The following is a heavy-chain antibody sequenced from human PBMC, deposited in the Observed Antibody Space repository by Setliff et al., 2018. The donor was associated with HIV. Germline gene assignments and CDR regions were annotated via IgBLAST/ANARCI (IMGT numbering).Heavy chain of an antibody. CDR3: ARGGDWDDCYYMDV. CDR2: ISYSGST. J-gene: IGHJ6*03. V-gene: IGHV4-34*01. CDR1: GGSFSDYS. Sequence: SETLSLTCAVYGGSFSDYSWSWIRQPPGKGLEWIGEISYSGSTNYNPSLKSRVTISIDTSKNQFSLRLTSVTAADTAGYYCARGGDWDDCYYMDVWGKGTTVTVSS. D-gene: IGHD1-1*01.